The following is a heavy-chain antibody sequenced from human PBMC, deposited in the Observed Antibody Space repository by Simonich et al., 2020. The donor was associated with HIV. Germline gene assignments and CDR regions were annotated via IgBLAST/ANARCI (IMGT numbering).Heavy chain of an antibody. Sequence: QVQLQQWGAGLLKPSETLSLTCAVYGGSFSGYPWSWIRQPPGKGLEWIGEKNDSGNTNYNPSLKRRVTISVDTSKNQFSLKLSSVTAADMAVYYCARRRVTNGYFDYWGQGTLVTVSA. D-gene: IGHD2-21*02. CDR3: ARRRVTNGYFDY. CDR2: KNDSGNT. V-gene: IGHV4-34*01. J-gene: IGHJ4*02. CDR1: GGSFSGYP.